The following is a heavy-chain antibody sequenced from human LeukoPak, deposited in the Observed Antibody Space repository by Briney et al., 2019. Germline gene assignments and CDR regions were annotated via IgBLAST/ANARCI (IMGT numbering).Heavy chain of an antibody. CDR1: GFTFRSDA. Sequence: SGGSLRLSCAASGFTFRSDAMSWVRQAPGKGLEWVSGISGSGGTTYYADSVKGRFTISRDNSKNTLYLQMNSLRAVDTAVYYCAKHHCSSTSCYRVFDFWGQGTLVTVSS. D-gene: IGHD2-2*02. J-gene: IGHJ4*02. V-gene: IGHV3-23*01. CDR2: ISGSGGTT. CDR3: AKHHCSSTSCYRVFDF.